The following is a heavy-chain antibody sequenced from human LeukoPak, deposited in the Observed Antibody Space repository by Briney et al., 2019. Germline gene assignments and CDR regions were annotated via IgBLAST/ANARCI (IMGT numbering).Heavy chain of an antibody. CDR3: ARIYR. D-gene: IGHD3-16*02. CDR1: GFTLSDNY. J-gene: IGHJ4*02. V-gene: IGHV3-53*01. CDR2: IYSDGST. Sequence: GGSLRLSCAASGFTLSDNYMSWVPQAPGKGLEWVSVIYSDGSTYYADSVKGRFTISRDNSKNTVFLQMNSLRAEDTAVYYCARIYRWGQGTLVTVSS.